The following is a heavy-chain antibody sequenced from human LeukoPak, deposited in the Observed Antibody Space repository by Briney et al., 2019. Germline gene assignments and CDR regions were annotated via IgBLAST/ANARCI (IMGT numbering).Heavy chain of an antibody. V-gene: IGHV3-48*04. D-gene: IGHD3-22*01. Sequence: GGSLRLSCAASGFTFSSYSMNWVRQAPGKGLEWVSYISSSGSTIYYADSVKGRFTISRDNAKNSLYLQMNSLRAEDTAVYYCASLYYYDSSGYYPGDYWGQGTLVTVSS. CDR2: ISSSGSTI. CDR3: ASLYYYDSSGYYPGDY. J-gene: IGHJ4*02. CDR1: GFTFSSYS.